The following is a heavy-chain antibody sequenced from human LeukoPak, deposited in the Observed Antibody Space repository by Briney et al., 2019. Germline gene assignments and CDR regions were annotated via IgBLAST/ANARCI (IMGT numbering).Heavy chain of an antibody. CDR2: IIPIFGTA. Sequence: GASVKVSCKASGGTFSSYAISWVRQAPGQGLEWMGGIIPIFGTANYAQKFQGRVTITTDESTSTAYMELSSLRSEDTAVYYCARALRYFDWLLYPYYYYGMDVWGQGTTVTVSS. V-gene: IGHV1-69*05. CDR1: GGTFSSYA. J-gene: IGHJ6*02. CDR3: ARALRYFDWLLYPYYYYGMDV. D-gene: IGHD3-9*01.